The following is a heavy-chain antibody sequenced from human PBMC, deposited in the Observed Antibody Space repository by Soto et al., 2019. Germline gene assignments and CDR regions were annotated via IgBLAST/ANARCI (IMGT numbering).Heavy chain of an antibody. CDR3: TKDRRVAARSGEFDY. Sequence: PGGSLRLSCAVSGFTLNSYGMHWVRQAPGKGLEWEAVISYDGSNKYYADSVKGRFTISRDNSKNTPYLQMNSLRAEDTAIYYCTKDRRVAARSGEFDYWGQGTLVTVSS. CDR1: GFTLNSYG. D-gene: IGHD6-6*01. CDR2: ISYDGSNK. V-gene: IGHV3-30*18. J-gene: IGHJ4*02.